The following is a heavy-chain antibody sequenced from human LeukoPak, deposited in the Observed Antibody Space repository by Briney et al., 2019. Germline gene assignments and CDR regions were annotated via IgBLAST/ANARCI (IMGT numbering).Heavy chain of an antibody. Sequence: GGSLRLSCAASGFTFSSNWMYWVRHAPGKGLVWVSRINSDGSTTSYVDYVKGRFTISRDNAKSTLYLQMNSLRAEDTAVYYCALGGPIDYWGQGTLVTVSS. CDR2: INSDGSTT. J-gene: IGHJ4*02. CDR3: ALGGPIDY. CDR1: GFTFSSNW. V-gene: IGHV3-74*01.